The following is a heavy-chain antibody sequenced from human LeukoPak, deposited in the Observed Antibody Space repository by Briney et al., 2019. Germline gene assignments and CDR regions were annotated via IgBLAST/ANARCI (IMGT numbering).Heavy chain of an antibody. CDR2: IDPSGGSR. CDR3: ARFTMVRGVITSWFDP. J-gene: IGHJ5*02. D-gene: IGHD3-10*01. CDR1: GYTFTRYY. Sequence: GASVKVSCKASGYTFTRYYIHWVRQAPGQGLEWMGIIDPSGGSRSYAQKFQGRVTITRDTSTSTVYMELSSLRSEDTAVYYCARFTMVRGVITSWFDPWGQGTLVTVSS. V-gene: IGHV1-46*01.